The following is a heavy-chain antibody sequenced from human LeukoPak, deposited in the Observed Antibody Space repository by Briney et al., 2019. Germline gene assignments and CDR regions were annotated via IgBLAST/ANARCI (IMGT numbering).Heavy chain of an antibody. Sequence: PGGSLRLSCAASAFTFSRYGMHWVRQAPGKGLEWVAFIRHDGSNKYYADSVKGRFTISRDNSKNTLYLQMNSLRAEDTAVYYCAKEIWPTVTTPGWTYFDYWGQGALVTVSS. J-gene: IGHJ4*02. V-gene: IGHV3-30*02. CDR3: AKEIWPTVTTPGWTYFDY. CDR1: AFTFSRYG. CDR2: IRHDGSNK. D-gene: IGHD4-17*01.